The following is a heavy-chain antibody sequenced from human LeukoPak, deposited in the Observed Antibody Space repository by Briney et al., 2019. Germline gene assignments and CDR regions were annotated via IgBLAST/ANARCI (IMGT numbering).Heavy chain of an antibody. D-gene: IGHD6-25*01. CDR1: GDSLSRSTYY. J-gene: IGHJ4*02. V-gene: IGHV4-39*02. Sequence: PSETLSLTCTVSGDSLSRSTYYWAWIRQPPGTGLEWIGSVYYGRSPYFNPSLESRATISVDTSKNHFSLKMSSVTAADTAVYYCARSSGTGTFSYWGQGTLVTVSS. CDR3: ARSSGTGTFSY. CDR2: VYYGRSP.